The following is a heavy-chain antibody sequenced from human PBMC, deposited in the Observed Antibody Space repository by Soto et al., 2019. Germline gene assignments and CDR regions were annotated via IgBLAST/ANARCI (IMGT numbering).Heavy chain of an antibody. CDR2: ISGSGGSA. Sequence: VQLLESGGGLVKPGGSLRLSCAASGFAFSSSAMSWVRRAPGKGLEWVSAISGSGGSAYYADSVKGRFTISRDKSKNTLYLQMNSLRAEDTAVYYCAKYKYAAYYYYMDVWGKGTTVTVSS. CDR3: AKYKYAAYYYYMDV. V-gene: IGHV3-23*01. J-gene: IGHJ6*03. D-gene: IGHD2-8*01. CDR1: GFAFSSSA.